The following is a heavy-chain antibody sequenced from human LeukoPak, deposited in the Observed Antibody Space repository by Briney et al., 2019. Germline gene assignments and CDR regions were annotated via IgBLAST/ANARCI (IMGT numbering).Heavy chain of an antibody. CDR1: GFTVCSNY. CDR2: IYSGGST. Sequence: GGSLRLSCAASGFTVCSNYMSWVRQAPGKGRGWVSVIYSGGSTHYADSVKGRFTISRDKSKTTVSTQMNSLTAEDTAVYYCARHGGVGDYEILLGYYYYYGMDVWGQGTTVTVSS. CDR3: ARHGGVGDYEILLGYYYYYGMDV. J-gene: IGHJ6*02. D-gene: IGHD4-17*01. V-gene: IGHV3-53*01.